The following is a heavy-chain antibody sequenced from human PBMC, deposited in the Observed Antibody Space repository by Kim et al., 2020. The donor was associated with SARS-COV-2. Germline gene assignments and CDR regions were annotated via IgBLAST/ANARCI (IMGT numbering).Heavy chain of an antibody. D-gene: IGHD3-3*01. J-gene: IGHJ3*02. CDR2: INPNSGGT. CDR3: ATNYDFWSGPRFDI. V-gene: IGHV1-2*06. Sequence: ASVKVSCKASGYTFTGYYMHWVRQAPGQGLEWMGRINPNSGGTNYAQKFQGRVTMTRDTSISTAYMELSRLRSDDTAVYYCATNYDFWSGPRFDIWGQGTMVTVSS. CDR1: GYTFTGYY.